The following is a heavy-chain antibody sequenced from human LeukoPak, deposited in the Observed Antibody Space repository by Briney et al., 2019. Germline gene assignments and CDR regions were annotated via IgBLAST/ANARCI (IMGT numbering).Heavy chain of an antibody. CDR3: ASFWSGFFY. V-gene: IGHV3-23*01. J-gene: IGHJ4*02. CDR2: ISGSGATT. D-gene: IGHD3-3*01. CDR1: GGSFSGYY. Sequence: ETLSLTCAVYGGSFSGYYWSWVRQAPGKGLEWVSSISGSGATTYYADSVKGRFRISRDNSKDTLYLQMNSLRTEDTAVYYCASFWSGFFYWGQGTLVTVSS.